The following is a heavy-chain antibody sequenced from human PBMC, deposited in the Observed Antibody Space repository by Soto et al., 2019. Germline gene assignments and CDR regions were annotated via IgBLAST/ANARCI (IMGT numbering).Heavy chain of an antibody. Sequence: SETLSLTCSVSGDSISRNGYFWTWIRQHPGKGLEWIGYIYYDGRSYYTPSLKSRVIISVDTSKNQFSLNLTAVTAADTAVYYCARGTMLRGPGYYYAMDVWGQGTTVTVSS. CDR1: GDSISRNGYF. CDR2: IYYDGRS. J-gene: IGHJ6*02. D-gene: IGHD3-10*01. CDR3: ARGTMLRGPGYYYAMDV. V-gene: IGHV4-31*03.